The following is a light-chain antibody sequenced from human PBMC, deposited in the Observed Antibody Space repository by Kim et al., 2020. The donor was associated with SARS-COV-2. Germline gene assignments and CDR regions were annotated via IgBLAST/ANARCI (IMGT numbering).Light chain of an antibody. CDR3: QKYNGAPWT. CDR1: QGINND. CDR2: AAS. J-gene: IGKJ1*01. Sequence: DIQMTQSPSSLSASVGDRVTITCRASQGINNDLAWYQQKPGKVPKALIYAASALQSGVPSRFSGSGSGTDFTLTISSLQPEDVGTYYCQKYNGAPWTFGQGTKVDIK. V-gene: IGKV1-27*01.